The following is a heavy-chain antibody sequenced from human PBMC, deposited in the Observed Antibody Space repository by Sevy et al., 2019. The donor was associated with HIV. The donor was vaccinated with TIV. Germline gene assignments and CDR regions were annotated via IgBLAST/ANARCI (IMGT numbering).Heavy chain of an antibody. Sequence: GGSLRLSCAASGFTFSSYSMNWVRQAPGKGLEWVSSISSSSSYIYYADSVKGRFTISRDNAKNSLYLQMNSLRAEDTAVYYCARFYDFWSGLGDYFHYWGQGTLVTVSS. D-gene: IGHD3-3*01. CDR2: ISSSSSYI. J-gene: IGHJ4*02. CDR1: GFTFSSYS. CDR3: ARFYDFWSGLGDYFHY. V-gene: IGHV3-21*01.